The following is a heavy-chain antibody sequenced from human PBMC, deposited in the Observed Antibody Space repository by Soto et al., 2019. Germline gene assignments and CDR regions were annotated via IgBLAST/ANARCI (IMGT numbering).Heavy chain of an antibody. Sequence: EVQLVESGGGLVQPGGSLKLSCAASGFTFSGSAMHWVRQASGKGLEWVGRIRSKANSYATAYAASVKGRFTISRDDSKNTAYLQMNSLKTEDTAVYYCTRWNSSSWKDYWRQGTLVTVSS. CDR3: TRWNSSSWKDY. V-gene: IGHV3-73*01. CDR2: IRSKANSYAT. CDR1: GFTFSGSA. D-gene: IGHD6-13*01. J-gene: IGHJ4*02.